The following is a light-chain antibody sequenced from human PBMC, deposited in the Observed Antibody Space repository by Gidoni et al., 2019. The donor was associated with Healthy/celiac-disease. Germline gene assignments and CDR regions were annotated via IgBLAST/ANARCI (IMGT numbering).Light chain of an antibody. CDR2: EVS. V-gene: IGLV2-14*01. Sequence: QSALTQPASVSGSPGQSITISCTGTSRDVGGYNYVSWYQQHPGKAPKLMIYEVSNRPSGVSTRFSGSQSGNTASLTISGLPAEDEADYYCSSYTSSSTPYVVFGGGTKLTVL. J-gene: IGLJ2*01. CDR1: SRDVGGYNY. CDR3: SSYTSSSTPYVV.